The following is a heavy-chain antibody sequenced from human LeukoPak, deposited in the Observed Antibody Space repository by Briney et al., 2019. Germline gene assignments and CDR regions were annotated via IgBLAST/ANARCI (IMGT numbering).Heavy chain of an antibody. CDR3: ARDLAPFAPGNFDY. CDR2: INPNSGGT. J-gene: IGHJ4*02. Sequence: ASVKVSCKASGYTFTGYYMHGGRQAPEQGLEWMGWINPNSGGTNYAQKFQGRVTMTRDTSISTAYMELSRLRSDDTAVYYCARDLAPFAPGNFDYWGQGTLVTVSS. CDR1: GYTFTGYY. V-gene: IGHV1-2*02.